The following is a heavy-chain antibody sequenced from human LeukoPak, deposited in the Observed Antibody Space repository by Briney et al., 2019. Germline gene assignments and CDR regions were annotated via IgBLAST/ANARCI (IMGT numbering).Heavy chain of an antibody. CDR3: TTDQYYYGSGSYPFDY. D-gene: IGHD3-10*01. CDR1: GFTFDDYA. CDR2: IKSKTDGGTT. V-gene: IGHV3-15*01. Sequence: PGGSLRLSCAASGFTFDDYAMHWVRQAPGKGLEWVGRIKSKTDGGTTDYAAPVKGRFTISRDDSKNTLYLQMNSLKTEDTAVYYCTTDQYYYGSGSYPFDYWGQGTLVTVSS. J-gene: IGHJ4*02.